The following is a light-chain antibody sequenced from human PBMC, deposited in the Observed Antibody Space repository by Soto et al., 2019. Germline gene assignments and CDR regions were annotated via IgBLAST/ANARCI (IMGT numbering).Light chain of an antibody. V-gene: IGLV3-21*02. J-gene: IGLJ2*01. CDR1: NIGRKS. CDR3: SSYAGSNRLV. Sequence: SYELTQPPSVSVAPGQTARITCGGTNIGRKSVHWYQQKPGQAPVVVVYDDRDRPSGIPERFSGSKSGSTASLTVSGLQAEDEADYYCSSYAGSNRLVFGGGTKLTVL. CDR2: DDR.